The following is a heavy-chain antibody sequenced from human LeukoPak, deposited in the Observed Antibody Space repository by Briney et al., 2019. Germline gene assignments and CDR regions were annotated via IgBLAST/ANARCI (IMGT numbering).Heavy chain of an antibody. D-gene: IGHD3-10*01. Sequence: GGSLRLSCAASGFTFSSYEMNWVRQAPGKGLEWVSYISSSCSTIYYADSVKGRFTISRDNAKNSLYLQMNSLRAEDTAVYYCARNYYGSGSYAPPDYWGQGTLVTVSS. CDR3: ARNYYGSGSYAPPDY. CDR1: GFTFSSYE. CDR2: ISSSCSTI. V-gene: IGHV3-48*03. J-gene: IGHJ4*02.